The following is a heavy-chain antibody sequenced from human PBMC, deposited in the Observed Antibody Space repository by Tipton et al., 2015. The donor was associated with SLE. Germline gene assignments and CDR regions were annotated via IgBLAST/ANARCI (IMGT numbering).Heavy chain of an antibody. Sequence: TLSLTCTVSGASISNSGWHWNWIRQPPGKGLEWLGSVYYTGSAFYNPSLKSRLTLSVDTSMNQFSLNLSSVTVADTAVYYCARLNMATDFWGQGTLVTVSS. V-gene: IGHV4-39*07. CDR1: GASISNSGWH. D-gene: IGHD5-12*01. CDR3: ARLNMATDF. J-gene: IGHJ4*02. CDR2: VYYTGSA.